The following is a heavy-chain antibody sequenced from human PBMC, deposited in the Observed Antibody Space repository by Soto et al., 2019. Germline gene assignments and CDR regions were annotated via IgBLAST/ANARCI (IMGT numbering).Heavy chain of an antibody. D-gene: IGHD3-10*01. CDR2: INHSGST. CDR1: GGSFSGYY. CDR3: ARSRGSSDV. Sequence: PSETLSLTCAVYGGSFSGYYWSWIRQPPGKGLEWIGEINHSGSTNYNPSLKSRVTLSVDTSKNQFSLNLCSVTAADTAVYYCARSRGSSDVWGKGTTVTVSS. V-gene: IGHV4-34*01. J-gene: IGHJ6*04.